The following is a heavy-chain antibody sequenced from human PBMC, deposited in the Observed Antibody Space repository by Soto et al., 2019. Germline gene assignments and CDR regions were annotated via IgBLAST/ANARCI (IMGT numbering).Heavy chain of an antibody. D-gene: IGHD5-12*01. Sequence: ASETLSLTCTVSGGSISSYYWSWIRQPPGKGLEWIGYIYYSGSTNYNPSLKSRVTISVDTSKNQFSLKLSSVTAADTAVYYCARQGELRGYSGYDLGSYMDVWGKGTTVTVSS. CDR3: ARQGELRGYSGYDLGSYMDV. V-gene: IGHV4-59*08. CDR2: IYYSGST. CDR1: GGSISSYY. J-gene: IGHJ6*03.